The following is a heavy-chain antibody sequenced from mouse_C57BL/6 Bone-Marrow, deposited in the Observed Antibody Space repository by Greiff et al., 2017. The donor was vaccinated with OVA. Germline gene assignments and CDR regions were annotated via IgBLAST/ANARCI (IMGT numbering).Heavy chain of an antibody. D-gene: IGHD2-5*01. J-gene: IGHJ2*01. V-gene: IGHV5-6*01. CDR3: ASYSNQYYFDY. CDR2: ISSGGSYT. Sequence: EVQVVESGGDLVKPGGSLKLSCAASGFTFSSYGMSWVRQTPDKRLEWVATISSGGSYTYYPDSVKGRFTNSRDNAKNTLYLQMSSLKSEDTAMYYCASYSNQYYFDYWGQGTTLTVSS. CDR1: GFTFSSYG.